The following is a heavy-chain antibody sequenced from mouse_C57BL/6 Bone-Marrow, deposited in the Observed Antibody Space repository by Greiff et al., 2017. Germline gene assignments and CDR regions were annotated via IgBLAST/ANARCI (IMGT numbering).Heavy chain of an antibody. V-gene: IGHV14-4*01. CDR3: TPYGNSFAY. J-gene: IGHJ3*01. Sequence: VQLQQSGAELVRPGASVKLSCTASGFNIKDDYMHWVKQRPEQGLEWIGWIDPENGDTEYASEFQGKATITADTSSNTAYLQLSSLTSEDTAVYYCTPYGNSFAYWGQGTLVTVSA. CDR2: IDPENGDT. CDR1: GFNIKDDY. D-gene: IGHD2-1*01.